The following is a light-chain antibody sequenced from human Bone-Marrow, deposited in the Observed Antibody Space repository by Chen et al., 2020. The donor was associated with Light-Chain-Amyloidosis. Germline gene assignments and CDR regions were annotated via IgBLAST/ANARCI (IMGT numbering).Light chain of an antibody. CDR3: QQRSNWPLT. J-gene: IGKJ4*01. CDR1: QSLSTY. V-gene: IGKV3-11*01. Sequence: EIVLTQSPATLSLSPGERATLSCRASQSLSTYLAWYQQIPGQAPRLLIYDASNRATGIPARFSGSGSVTDFTLTISSLEPEDFAVYYCQQRSNWPLTFGGGTKVEIK. CDR2: DAS.